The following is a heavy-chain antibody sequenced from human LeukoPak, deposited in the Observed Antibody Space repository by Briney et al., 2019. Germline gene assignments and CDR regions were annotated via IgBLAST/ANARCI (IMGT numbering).Heavy chain of an antibody. CDR3: ARDYGDYGIDY. D-gene: IGHD4-17*01. CDR2: IYYSGTT. Sequence: PSETLSLTCSVSGGSMSSGAYYWSWIRQHPGKGLEWIGYIYYSGTTYYNPSLKSRVTISADTSKNHFSLKLNSVTAADTAVYYCARDYGDYGIDYWGQGTLVAVSS. CDR1: GGSMSSGAYY. V-gene: IGHV4-31*03. J-gene: IGHJ4*02.